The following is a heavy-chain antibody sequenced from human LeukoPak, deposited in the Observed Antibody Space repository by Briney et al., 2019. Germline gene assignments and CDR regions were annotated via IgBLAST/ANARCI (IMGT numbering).Heavy chain of an antibody. CDR3: ARDAYYYGTKPPPNWFDP. V-gene: IGHV4-59*12. CDR1: GGSISSYY. J-gene: IGHJ5*02. CDR2: IYYSGST. Sequence: SETLSLTCTVSGGSISSYYWSWIRQPPGKGLEWIGYIYYSGSTNYNPSLKSRVTISVDTSKNQFSLKLSSVTAADTAVYYCARDAYYYGTKPPPNWFDPWGQGTLVTVSS. D-gene: IGHD3-10*01.